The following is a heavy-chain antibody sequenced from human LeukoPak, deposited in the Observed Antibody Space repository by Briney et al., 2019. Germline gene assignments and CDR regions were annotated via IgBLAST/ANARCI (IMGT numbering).Heavy chain of an antibody. Sequence: SETLSLTCTVSGGSISSGDYYWSWIRQPPGKGLEWIGYIYYSGSTNYNPSLKSRVTILVDTSKNQFSLKLNSVTAADTAVYYCARRRVGAISSYNWFDPWGQGTLVTVSS. D-gene: IGHD1-26*01. CDR2: IYYSGST. J-gene: IGHJ5*02. CDR3: ARRRVGAISSYNWFDP. CDR1: GGSISSGDYY. V-gene: IGHV4-30-4*08.